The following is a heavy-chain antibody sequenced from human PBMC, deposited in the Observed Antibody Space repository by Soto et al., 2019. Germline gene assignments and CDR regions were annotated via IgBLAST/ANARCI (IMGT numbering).Heavy chain of an antibody. Sequence: QVQLVQSGAEVKKPGSSVKVSCKASGGTFSSNTISWVRQAPGQGLEWMGRIIPVVGVAKYAQKFQGSVTITADNSTSTAYMELSSLRSEDTAVYYWARDGRLNYMDVWGKGTTVTVSS. J-gene: IGHJ6*03. D-gene: IGHD5-12*01. CDR1: GGTFSSNT. CDR2: IIPVVGVA. CDR3: ARDGRLNYMDV. V-gene: IGHV1-69*08.